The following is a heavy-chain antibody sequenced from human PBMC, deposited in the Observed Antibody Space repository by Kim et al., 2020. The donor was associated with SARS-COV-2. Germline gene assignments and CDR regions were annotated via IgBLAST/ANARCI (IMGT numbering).Heavy chain of an antibody. J-gene: IGHJ4*02. D-gene: IGHD6-13*01. V-gene: IGHV1-2*04. CDR2: INPNSGGT. Sequence: ASVKVSCKASGYTFTGYYMHWVRQAPGQGLEWMGWINPNSGGTNYAQKFQGWVTMTRDTSISTAYMELSRLRSDDTAVYYCARGYSSSWYGSGNFFDYWGQGTLVTVSS. CDR1: GYTFTGYY. CDR3: ARGYSSSWYGSGNFFDY.